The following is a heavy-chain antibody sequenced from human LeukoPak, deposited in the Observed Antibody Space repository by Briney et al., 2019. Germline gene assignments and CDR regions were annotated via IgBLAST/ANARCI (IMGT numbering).Heavy chain of an antibody. Sequence: SETLSLTCTVSGGSISNNYWSWIRQPPGKGLEWIGSIYYSGSTYYNPSLKSRVTISVDTSKNQFSLKLSSVTAADTAVYYCARNSNHYYYYYGMDVWGQGTTVTVSS. CDR3: ARNSNHYYYYYGMDV. D-gene: IGHD4-11*01. J-gene: IGHJ6*02. CDR2: IYYSGST. V-gene: IGHV4-39*01. CDR1: GGSISNNY.